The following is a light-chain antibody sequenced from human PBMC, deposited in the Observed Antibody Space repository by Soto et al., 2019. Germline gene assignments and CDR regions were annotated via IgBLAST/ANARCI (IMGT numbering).Light chain of an antibody. CDR2: GNT. CDR1: SSNIGTAYD. J-gene: IGLJ2*01. CDR3: QTYDISLSSVV. Sequence: QSVLTQPPSVSGAPGQRVTISCTGSSSNIGTAYDVHWYQQFPGVAPKLLIYGNTNRPSGVPDRFSGSRSGTSASLAITGLHAEDEADYYCQTYDISLSSVVFGGGTKVTVL. V-gene: IGLV1-40*01.